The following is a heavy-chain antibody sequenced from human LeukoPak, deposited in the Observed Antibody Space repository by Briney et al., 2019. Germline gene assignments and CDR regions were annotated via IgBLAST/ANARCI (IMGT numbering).Heavy chain of an antibody. Sequence: PSETLSLTCTVSGVSIRSYYWSWVRQSPGKGLEWIGFMHHSGSANSNPSLKSRVTISVDTSKNQFSLKLSSVTAADTAVYYCARSAVTTSSYYYYMDVWGKGTTVTISS. CDR1: GVSIRSYY. D-gene: IGHD4-11*01. V-gene: IGHV4-59*01. J-gene: IGHJ6*03. CDR2: MHHSGSA. CDR3: ARSAVTTSSYYYYMDV.